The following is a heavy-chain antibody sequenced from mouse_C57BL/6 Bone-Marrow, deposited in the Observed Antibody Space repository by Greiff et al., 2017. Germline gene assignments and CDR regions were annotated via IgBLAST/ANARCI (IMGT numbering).Heavy chain of an antibody. CDR2: ISDGGSYT. D-gene: IGHD2-3*01. J-gene: IGHJ2*01. Sequence: EVQLVESGGGLVKPGGSLKLSCAASGFTFSSYAMSWVRQTPEKRLEWVATISDGGSYTYYPDNVKGRFTISRDNAKNNLYLQMSHLKSEDTAMYYCARDPRWLLLAYWGQGTTLTVSS. CDR1: GFTFSSYA. CDR3: ARDPRWLLLAY. V-gene: IGHV5-4*01.